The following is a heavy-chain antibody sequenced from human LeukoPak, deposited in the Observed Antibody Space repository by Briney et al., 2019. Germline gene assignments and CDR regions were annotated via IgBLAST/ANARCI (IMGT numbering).Heavy chain of an antibody. CDR1: GFTFSNYW. CDR3: ARGSHWGGDY. V-gene: IGHV3-7*01. Sequence: PRGSLRLSCAASGFTFSNYWMSWVRQAPGKGLEWVANIKQDGSGNYVDSVKGRFTISRDNAKNSLYLQMNSLRVDDTAVYYCARGSHWGGDYWGQGTLVTVSS. D-gene: IGHD7-27*01. J-gene: IGHJ4*02. CDR2: IKQDGSG.